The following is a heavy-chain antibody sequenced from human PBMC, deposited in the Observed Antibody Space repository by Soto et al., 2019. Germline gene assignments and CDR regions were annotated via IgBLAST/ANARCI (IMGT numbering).Heavy chain of an antibody. CDR1: GFTFNSYA. Sequence: EVQLLESGGGLVQPGRSLRLSCAASGFTFNSYAVSWVRQAPGKGLEWVSAISDIGGTTYYADSVKGRFTISRDNSKNTIYLQMNSLRAEDSAVYYCAREYSSAWKTVDYWGQGTLVIVSS. CDR3: AREYSSAWKTVDY. CDR2: ISDIGGTT. D-gene: IGHD6-19*01. V-gene: IGHV3-23*01. J-gene: IGHJ4*02.